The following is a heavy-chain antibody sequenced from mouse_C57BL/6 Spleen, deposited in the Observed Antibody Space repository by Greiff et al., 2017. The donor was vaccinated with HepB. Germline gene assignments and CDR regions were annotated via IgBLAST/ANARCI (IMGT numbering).Heavy chain of an antibody. CDR1: GFTFSSYA. CDR2: ISDGGSYT. CDR3: ARDLGYGEKDYFDY. V-gene: IGHV5-4*01. Sequence: EVKLVESGGGLVKPGGSLKLSCAASGFTFSSYAMSWVRQTPEKRLEWVATISDGGSYTYYPDNVKGRFTISRDNAKNNLYLQMSHLKSEDTAMYYCARDLGYGEKDYFDYWGQGTTLTVSS. J-gene: IGHJ2*01. D-gene: IGHD3-2*02.